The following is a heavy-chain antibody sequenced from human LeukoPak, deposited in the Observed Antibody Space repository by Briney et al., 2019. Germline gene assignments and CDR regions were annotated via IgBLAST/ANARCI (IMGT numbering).Heavy chain of an antibody. V-gene: IGHV4-59*01. CDR1: GGSISSYY. CDR3: ARIGSSSCIDY. CDR2: IYYSGST. D-gene: IGHD6-13*01. Sequence: PSETLSLTCTVSGGSISSYYWSWIRHPPGKGLEWLGYIYYSGSTNYTPSLKSRVTISVDTSKNQFSLKLSSVTAADTAVYYCARIGSSSCIDYWGQGTLVTVSS. J-gene: IGHJ4*02.